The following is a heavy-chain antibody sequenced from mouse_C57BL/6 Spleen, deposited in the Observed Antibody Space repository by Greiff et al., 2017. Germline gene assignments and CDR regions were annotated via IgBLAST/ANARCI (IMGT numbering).Heavy chain of an antibody. V-gene: IGHV5-4*01. Sequence: EVQLVESGGGLVKPGGSLKLSCAASGFTFSSYAMSWVRQTPEKRLEWVATISDGGSYTYYPDNVKGRFTISRDNAKNNLYLQMSHLKSEDTAMYYCARDKSIWYFDVGGTGTTGTVSS. J-gene: IGHJ1*03. D-gene: IGHD1-3*01. CDR3: ARDKSIWYFDV. CDR2: ISDGGSYT. CDR1: GFTFSSYA.